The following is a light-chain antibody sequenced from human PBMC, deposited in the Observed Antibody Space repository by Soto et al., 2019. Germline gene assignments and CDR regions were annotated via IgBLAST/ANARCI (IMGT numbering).Light chain of an antibody. CDR1: QSVSSN. Sequence: EIVMTKSPATLPVYPGERATLSCRASQSVSSNLAWYQQKPGQAPRFLIYGASTRATGIPARFSGSGSGTDFTLTISRLEPEDFAVYDCQQYGISSTFGQGTRLEI. J-gene: IGKJ5*01. V-gene: IGKV3-15*01. CDR2: GAS. CDR3: QQYGISST.